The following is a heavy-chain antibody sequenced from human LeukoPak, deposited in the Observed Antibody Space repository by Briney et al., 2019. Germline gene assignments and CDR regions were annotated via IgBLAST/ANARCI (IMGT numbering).Heavy chain of an antibody. Sequence: SVKVSCKVSGYTLTELSMHWVRQAPGKGLEWMGGFDPEDGETIYAQKFQGRVTMTEDTSTDIAYMELSSLRSEDTAVYYCATGLVLLSGSWYALDYWGQGTLVTVSS. J-gene: IGHJ4*02. V-gene: IGHV1-24*01. CDR3: ATGLVLLSGSWYALDY. CDR2: FDPEDGET. D-gene: IGHD2-2*01. CDR1: GYTLTELS.